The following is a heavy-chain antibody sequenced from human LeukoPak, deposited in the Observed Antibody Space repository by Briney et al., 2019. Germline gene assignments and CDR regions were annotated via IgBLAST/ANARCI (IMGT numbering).Heavy chain of an antibody. V-gene: IGHV1-69*13. CDR2: IIPIFGRP. CDR1: GGTFSSYA. J-gene: IGHJ6*02. CDR3: AREGESSEEYYDFWSGYYRDYYYYGMDV. Sequence: GASVKVSCKASGGTFSSYAISWVRQAPGQGLEWMGGIIPIFGRPYFARRFQGRVTITADESTSTAYMELSSLRSEDTAVYYCAREGESSEEYYDFWSGYYRDYYYYGMDVWGQGTTVTVSS. D-gene: IGHD3-3*01.